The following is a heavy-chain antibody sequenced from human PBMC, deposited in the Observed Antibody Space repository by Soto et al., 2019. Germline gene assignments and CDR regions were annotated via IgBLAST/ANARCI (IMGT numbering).Heavy chain of an antibody. CDR2: IDPSDSYT. CDR3: ARVEMATNFFDY. D-gene: IGHD5-12*01. J-gene: IGHJ4*02. V-gene: IGHV5-10-1*01. CDR1: GYSFTSYW. Sequence: GASLKISCKGSGYSFTSYWISWVRQMPGKGLECMGRIDPSDSYTNYSPSFQGHVTISADKSISTAYLQWSGLKASDTAMYYCARVEMATNFFDYWGQGTLVTVSS.